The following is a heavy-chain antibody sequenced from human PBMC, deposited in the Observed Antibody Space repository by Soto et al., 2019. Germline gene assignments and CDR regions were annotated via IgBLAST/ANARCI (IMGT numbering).Heavy chain of an antibody. J-gene: IGHJ6*02. CDR3: ASCTNGACFLYGMDV. Sequence: QVQLVQSGAEVKKPGASVKVSCKTSGYTFTDHYMHWVRQAPGQGLEWMGWINPNSGGTNYAQRFQGRVTMTRDTSISTAYMELSRLRSDDTAIYYCASCTNGACFLYGMDVWGQGTTVTVSS. CDR1: GYTFTDHY. V-gene: IGHV1-2*02. CDR2: INPNSGGT. D-gene: IGHD2-8*01.